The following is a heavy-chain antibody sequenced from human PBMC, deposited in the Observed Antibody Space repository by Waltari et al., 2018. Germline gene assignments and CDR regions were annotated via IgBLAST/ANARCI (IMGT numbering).Heavy chain of an antibody. CDR1: GFSFSAYW. CDR2: IDDNGISI. D-gene: IGHD3-10*01. CDR3: TRDLYRGSDH. V-gene: IGHV3-74*01. J-gene: IGHJ4*02. Sequence: EVQLVESGGGLVQPGGSLRLSCAASGFSFSAYWMHWVRQSPGKGLEGVLRIDDNGISITYVDSVQGRFTTSRDNAKNTLYLQMNSLRAEDSAVYYCTRDLYRGSDHWGRGTLVSVSS.